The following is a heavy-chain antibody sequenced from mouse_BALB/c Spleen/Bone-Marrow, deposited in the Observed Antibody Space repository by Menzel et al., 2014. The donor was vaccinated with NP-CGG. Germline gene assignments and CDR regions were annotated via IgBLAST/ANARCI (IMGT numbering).Heavy chain of an antibody. CDR2: IRSKSNNYAT. D-gene: IGHD2-4*01. V-gene: IGHV10-1*02. CDR3: VRQTYDYAWFAY. J-gene: IGHJ3*01. Sequence: EVKLMESGGGLVQPKGSLKLSCAASGFTFNTYAMNWVRQAPGKGLEWVARIRSKSNNYATYYADSVKDRFTISRDDSQSMLYLQMNNLKTEDTAMYDCVRQTYDYAWFAYWGQGTLVTVSA. CDR1: GFTFNTYA.